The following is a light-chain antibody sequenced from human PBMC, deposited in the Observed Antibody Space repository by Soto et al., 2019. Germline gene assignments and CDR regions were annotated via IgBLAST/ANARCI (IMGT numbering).Light chain of an antibody. CDR2: EDN. Sequence: NFMLTQPHSVSESPGKTVTISCTGSSGSIASNYVQWYQQRPGSAPTTVIYEDNQRPSGVPDRFSGSIDSSSNSASLTISGLKTEDEADYYCNSYTDNSTLVFGTGTKVTVL. V-gene: IGLV6-57*02. CDR3: NSYTDNSTLV. CDR1: SGSIASNY. J-gene: IGLJ1*01.